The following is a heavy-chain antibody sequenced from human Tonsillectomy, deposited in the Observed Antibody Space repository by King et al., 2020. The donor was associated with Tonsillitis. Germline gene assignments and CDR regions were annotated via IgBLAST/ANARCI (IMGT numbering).Heavy chain of an antibody. Sequence: VQLQESGPGLVKPSETLSLTCTVSGGSISSSYWSWIRQPPGKGLGWIGYIFYSGSTNYNPSLKSRVTISVETSKNQFSLKLSSVTAADTAVYYCARQGGDAEYVQHWGQGPLVTVSS. D-gene: IGHD3-16*01. V-gene: IGHV4-59*01. CDR1: GGSISSSY. J-gene: IGHJ1*01. CDR2: IFYSGST. CDR3: ARQGGDAEYVQH.